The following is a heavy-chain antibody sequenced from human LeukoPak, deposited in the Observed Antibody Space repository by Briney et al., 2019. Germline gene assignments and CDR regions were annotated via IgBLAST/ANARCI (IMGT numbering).Heavy chain of an antibody. CDR3: ARDRRYYDTSGTVYYDAMDV. V-gene: IGHV4-61*03. D-gene: IGHD3-22*01. J-gene: IGHJ6*02. Sequence: SETLSLTCTVSGDSVSSGRYYWTWIRQPPGKGLEWIGYVYYSGNTNYNPSLKSRVTISVDTSKNHFSLKLSSVTAADTAVYYCARDRRYYDTSGTVYYDAMDVWGQGTTVTVSS. CDR2: VYYSGNT. CDR1: GDSVSSGRYY.